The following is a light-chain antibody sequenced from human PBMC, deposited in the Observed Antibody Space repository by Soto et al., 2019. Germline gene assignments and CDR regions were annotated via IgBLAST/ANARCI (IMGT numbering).Light chain of an antibody. CDR1: QSISIW. CDR3: QQYNTYSRT. V-gene: IGKV1-5*03. CDR2: KAS. Sequence: DIQMTQSPSTLSASVGDRVTITCRASQSISIWLAWYQQKPGKAPKLLISKASSLESGVPSRFSGSGSGTESPLTISSLQHDDFATYFCQQYNTYSRTFGQGTKVEVK. J-gene: IGKJ1*01.